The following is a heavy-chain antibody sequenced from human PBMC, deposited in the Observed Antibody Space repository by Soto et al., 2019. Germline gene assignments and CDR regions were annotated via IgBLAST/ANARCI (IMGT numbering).Heavy chain of an antibody. Sequence: QVPLVESGGGVVQPGRSLRLSCAASGFTFSSYAMHWVRQAPGKGLEWVAVISYDGSNKYYADSVKGRFTISRDNSKNPLYLQVNSLRADDTAVYYCARDLLVVAAADDYYYGMDVWGQGTTVTVAS. CDR1: GFTFSSYA. CDR2: ISYDGSNK. J-gene: IGHJ6*02. V-gene: IGHV3-30-3*01. D-gene: IGHD3-22*01. CDR3: ARDLLVVAAADDYYYGMDV.